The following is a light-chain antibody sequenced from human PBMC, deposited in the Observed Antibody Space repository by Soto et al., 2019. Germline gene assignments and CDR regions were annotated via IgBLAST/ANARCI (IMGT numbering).Light chain of an antibody. CDR2: AAS. J-gene: IGKJ4*01. CDR3: QQLNSYPRT. Sequence: IQLTQSPSSLSASVGDRVTITCRASQGISSYLAWYQQKPGKAPKLLIYAASTLQSGVPARFSGSVSGTDFTLTISSLQPEDCATYYCQQLNSYPRTFGGGTKVEIK. V-gene: IGKV1-9*01. CDR1: QGISSY.